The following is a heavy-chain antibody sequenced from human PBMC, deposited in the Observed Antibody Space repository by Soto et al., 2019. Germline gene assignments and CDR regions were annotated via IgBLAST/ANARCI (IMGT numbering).Heavy chain of an antibody. CDR2: ISSSSSYI. CDR1: GFNFSSYS. J-gene: IGHJ4*02. CDR3: AKDVNYDVLAGYYYY. D-gene: IGHD3-9*01. V-gene: IGHV3-21*04. Sequence: PGGSLRLSCAASGFNFSSYSMNWVRKDPGKGLEWVSSISSSSSYIYYADSVKGRFTISRDNAQNTLFLQMNRLRAEDTAVYYCAKDVNYDVLAGYYYYWGQGTLVTVSS.